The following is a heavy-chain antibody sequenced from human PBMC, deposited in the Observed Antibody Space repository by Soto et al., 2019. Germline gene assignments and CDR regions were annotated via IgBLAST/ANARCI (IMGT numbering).Heavy chain of an antibody. D-gene: IGHD6-19*01. CDR1: GFTFSSYA. J-gene: IGHJ6*02. CDR3: AKGRGWLVYYYYGMDV. V-gene: IGHV3-23*01. Sequence: GGSLRLSCAASGFTFSSYAMSWVRQAPGKGLEWVSAISGSGGSTYYADSVKGRFTISRDNSKNTLYLQMNSLRAEDTAVYYCAKGRGWLVYYYYGMDVWGQGTTVTVSS. CDR2: ISGSGGST.